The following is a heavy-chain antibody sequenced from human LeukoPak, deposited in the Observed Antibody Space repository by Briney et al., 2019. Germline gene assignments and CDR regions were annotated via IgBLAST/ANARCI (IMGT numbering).Heavy chain of an antibody. CDR1: GYNFTNYA. V-gene: IGHV1-3*01. CDR2: INAGNGNT. CDR3: AREYSRSSYFDY. Sequence: ASVKVSCKASGYNFTNYALHWVRQAPGQRLEWMGWINAGNGNTKFSQKFQDRFTISRDTSASIVYMELSSLRSEDTAVYYCAREYSRSSYFDYWGQGTLVTVSS. D-gene: IGHD6-6*01. J-gene: IGHJ4*02.